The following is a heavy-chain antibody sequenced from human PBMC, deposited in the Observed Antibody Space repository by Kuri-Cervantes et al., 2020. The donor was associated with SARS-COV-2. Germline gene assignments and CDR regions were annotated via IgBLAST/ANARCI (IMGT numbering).Heavy chain of an antibody. CDR1: GGSISSGDYY. V-gene: IGHV4-30-4*08. D-gene: IGHD6-19*01. Sequence: LRLSCTVSGGSISSGDYYWSWIRQPPGKGLEWIGYIYYSGSTYYNPSLKSRVTISVDTSKNQLSLKLTSVTASDTAVYYCARDLAPVAGMTSDNWGQGTLVTVSS. CDR3: ARDLAPVAGMTSDN. J-gene: IGHJ4*02. CDR2: IYYSGST.